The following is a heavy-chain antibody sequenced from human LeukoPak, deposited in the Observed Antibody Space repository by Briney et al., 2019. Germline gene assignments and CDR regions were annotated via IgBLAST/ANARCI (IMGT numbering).Heavy chain of an antibody. CDR1: GFTFDDYA. CDR2: ISWNSGSI. J-gene: IGHJ3*02. Sequence: GGSLRLSCAASGFTFDDYAMHWVRQAPGKGLEWVSGISWNSGSIGYADSVKGRFTISRDNAKNSLYLQMNSLRAEDTALYYCAKDMEYDYVWGSYRYNAFDIWGQGTMVTVSS. CDR3: AKDMEYDYVWGSYRYNAFDI. V-gene: IGHV3-9*01. D-gene: IGHD3-16*02.